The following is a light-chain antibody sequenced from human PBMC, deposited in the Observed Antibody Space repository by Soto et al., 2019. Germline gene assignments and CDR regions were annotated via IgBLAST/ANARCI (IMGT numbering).Light chain of an antibody. CDR3: CSYAGSSSYV. CDR2: EGT. V-gene: IGLV2-23*01. Sequence: QSVLTQPASVSGSPGQSITISCTGTRSDVGSYNLVSWYQQHPGKAPKLMIYEGTKRPSGVSNRFSASKSGNTASLTISGLQPEDEGDYYCCSYAGSSSYVFGTGTKVTVL. J-gene: IGLJ1*01. CDR1: RSDVGSYNL.